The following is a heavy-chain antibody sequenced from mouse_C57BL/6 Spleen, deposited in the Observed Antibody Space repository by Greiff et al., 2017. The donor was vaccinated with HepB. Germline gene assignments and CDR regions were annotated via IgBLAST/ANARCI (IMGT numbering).Heavy chain of an antibody. Sequence: VQLQQSGAELVRPGASVKLSCTASGFNIKDDYMHWVKQRPEQGLEWIGWIDPENGDTEYASKFQGKATITADTSSNTAYLQLSSLTSEDTAVYYCTTPLYYYGSSLYAMDYWGQGTPVTVSS. V-gene: IGHV14-4*01. CDR3: TTPLYYYGSSLYAMDY. D-gene: IGHD1-1*01. CDR1: GFNIKDDY. J-gene: IGHJ4*01. CDR2: IDPENGDT.